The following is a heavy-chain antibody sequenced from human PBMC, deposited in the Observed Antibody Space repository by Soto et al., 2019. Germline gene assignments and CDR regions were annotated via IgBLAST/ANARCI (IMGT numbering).Heavy chain of an antibody. D-gene: IGHD3-3*02. CDR3: VHCRNSNTWSYWFDP. V-gene: IGHV2-5*02. CDR1: GVSFRTRGVA. J-gene: IGHJ5*02. CDR2: IYWDDDE. Sequence: QITLKESGPTLVKPTQTLTLTCTFSGVSFRTRGVAVGWVRQPPGKALEWLALIYWDDDERYSPSLRSRLTITKDPSKNQVVLTMTNVDPVDTATYYCVHCRNSNTWSYWFDPWGHGILVTVSS.